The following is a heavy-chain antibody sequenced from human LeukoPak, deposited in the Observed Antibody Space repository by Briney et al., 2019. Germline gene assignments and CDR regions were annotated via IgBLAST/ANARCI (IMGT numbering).Heavy chain of an antibody. V-gene: IGHV3-20*04. Sequence: GGSLRLSCTASGFKFDDYGMTWVRQAPGKGLEWVSDINWNGDSRGYAHSVRGRFTIYRDNSKNTLYLQMNSLRAEDTAVYYCAKDLLARPDYWGQGTLVTVSS. D-gene: IGHD2/OR15-2a*01. J-gene: IGHJ4*02. CDR2: INWNGDSR. CDR1: GFKFDDYG. CDR3: AKDLLARPDY.